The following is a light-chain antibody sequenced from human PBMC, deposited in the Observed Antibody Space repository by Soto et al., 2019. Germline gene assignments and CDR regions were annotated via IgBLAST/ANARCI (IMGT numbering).Light chain of an antibody. J-gene: IGKJ1*01. CDR1: QSIRSNY. V-gene: IGKV3-20*01. CDR3: QQYGSSPVT. CDR2: GAF. Sequence: EIVLTQSPGTLSLPPGERATLSCRASQSIRSNYLAWYQQKPGQAPRFLIYGAFSRATGIPDRFSGSGSGTDFTLTISRLEPEDFAVYYCQQYGSSPVTFGQGTKVEIK.